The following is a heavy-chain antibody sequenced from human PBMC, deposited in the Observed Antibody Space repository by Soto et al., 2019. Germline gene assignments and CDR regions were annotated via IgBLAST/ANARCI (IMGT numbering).Heavy chain of an antibody. V-gene: IGHV2-26*04. J-gene: IGHJ5*02. CDR1: GFSLSNAGLG. CDR3: ASTYSTSWYWFDP. Sequence: QVTVKESGPVLVKPTETLTLTCTVSGFSLSNAGLGVSWIRQPPGKALEWLAHIFSNDEKSYSTSLKSRLTTSKDTSKSPVVLIMTTIGPVDTATYYCASTYSTSWYWFDPWGQGTLVTVSS. CDR2: IFSNDEK. D-gene: IGHD6-13*01.